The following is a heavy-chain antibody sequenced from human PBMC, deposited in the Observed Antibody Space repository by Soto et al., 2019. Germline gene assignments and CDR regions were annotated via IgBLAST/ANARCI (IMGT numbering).Heavy chain of an antibody. D-gene: IGHD6-6*01. J-gene: IGHJ1*01. CDR2: ISPAGTNQ. CDR1: GFIFSDYA. CDR3: ARENSRISPRLFQH. V-gene: IGHV3-30-3*01. Sequence: WSLRLSCVASGFIFSDYAMHWARQAPGKGLEWVALISPAGTNQYYADSAKGRFTISRDNSKNTLYLQMNSLRPEDTGLYYCARENSRISPRLFQHWGHGTLVTVS.